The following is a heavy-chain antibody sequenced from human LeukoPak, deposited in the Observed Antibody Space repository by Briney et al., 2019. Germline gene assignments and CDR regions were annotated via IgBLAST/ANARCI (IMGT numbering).Heavy chain of an antibody. CDR1: GYSFNNDW. CDR2: INPRDSNT. J-gene: IGHJ6*02. CDR3: ARRSDGYCSSISCLTRYGMDV. Sequence: KDGESLKISCRGSGYSFNNDWITWVRQVPGRGLEWMGRINPRDSNTDYSPSFHGRVTISLDKSINTAYLQWSSLEASDTAMYFCARRSDGYCSSISCLTRYGMDVWGQGTTVTVSS. V-gene: IGHV5-10-1*01. D-gene: IGHD2-2*01.